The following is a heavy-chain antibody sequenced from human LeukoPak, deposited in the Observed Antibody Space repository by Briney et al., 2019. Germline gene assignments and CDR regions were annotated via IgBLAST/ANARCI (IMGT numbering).Heavy chain of an antibody. V-gene: IGHV4-34*01. J-gene: IGHJ4*02. CDR1: GGSFSGYY. CDR2: INHSGST. Sequence: SETLSLTCAVYGGSFSGYYWSWIRQPPGKGLEWIGEINHSGSTNYNTSLKSRVTISVDTSKNQFSLKLSSVTAADTAVYYCARVGRIAARLDRVRLFDYWGQGTLVSVS. D-gene: IGHD6-6*01. CDR3: ARVGRIAARLDRVRLFDY.